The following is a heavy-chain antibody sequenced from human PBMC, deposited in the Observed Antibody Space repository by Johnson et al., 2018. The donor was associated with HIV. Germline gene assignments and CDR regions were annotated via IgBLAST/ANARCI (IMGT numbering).Heavy chain of an antibody. V-gene: IGHV3-30*04. CDR2: ISYDGSNK. CDR3: ARGLAADAFDI. Sequence: QVQLVESGGGVVQPGRSLRLSCAASGFTFSSYAMHWVSQAPGKGLEWVAVISYDGSNKYYADSVKGRFTISRDNSKNTLYLQMNSLRAEDTAVYYCARGLAADAFDIWGQGTMVTVSS. J-gene: IGHJ3*02. CDR1: GFTFSSYA. D-gene: IGHD6-13*01.